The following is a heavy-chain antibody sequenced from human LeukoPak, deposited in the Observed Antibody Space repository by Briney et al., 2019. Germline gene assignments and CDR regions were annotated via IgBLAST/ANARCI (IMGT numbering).Heavy chain of an antibody. Sequence: GWSLPLSCAASGLTFRNYWMNWLRPAPGKGGEWVARLNQDGSEKYYVDSVKGRFTISRDNAKNSLYLQMNSLRAEDTAVYYCARERTYYYDSNPDYFDYWGQGTLVTVSS. J-gene: IGHJ4*02. V-gene: IGHV3-7*05. D-gene: IGHD3-22*01. CDR2: LNQDGSEK. CDR3: ARERTYYYDSNPDYFDY. CDR1: GLTFRNYW.